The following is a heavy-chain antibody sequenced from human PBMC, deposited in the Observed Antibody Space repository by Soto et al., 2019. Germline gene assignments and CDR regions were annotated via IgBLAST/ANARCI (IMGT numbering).Heavy chain of an antibody. Sequence: EVQLLQSGGRLVQPGGSLRLSCAASGFTFGSYAMSWVHQAPGRGLEWVSVINSRGDSTYYAAPVKGRFIIGRDNSNNTLYLQMNSLRAEDTAVYFCARDPIAVAGPAPYYFDSWGQGTLVTVSS. CDR2: INSRGDST. CDR1: GFTFGSYA. V-gene: IGHV3-23*01. J-gene: IGHJ4*02. CDR3: ARDPIAVAGPAPYYFDS. D-gene: IGHD6-19*01.